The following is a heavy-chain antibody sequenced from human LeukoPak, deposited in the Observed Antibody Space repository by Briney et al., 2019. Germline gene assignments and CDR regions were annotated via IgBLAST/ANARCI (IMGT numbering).Heavy chain of an antibody. CDR3: ARDLKRTVGATTASDY. D-gene: IGHD1-26*01. CDR1: GYTFTSYG. J-gene: IGHJ4*02. V-gene: IGHV1-18*01. Sequence: ASVKVSCKASGYTFTSYGISWVRQAPGQGPEWMGWISAYNGNTNYAQKFQGRVTMTTDTSTSTGYMELRSLRSDDTAVYYCARDLKRTVGATTASDYWGQGTLVTVSS. CDR2: ISAYNGNT.